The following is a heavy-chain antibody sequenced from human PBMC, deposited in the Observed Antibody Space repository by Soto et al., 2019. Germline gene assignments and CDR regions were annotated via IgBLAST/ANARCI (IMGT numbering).Heavy chain of an antibody. Sequence: QVQLVDSGGGVVQPGSSLRLSCAASGFTFSNYGMHWVRQAPGKGLEWVAVISYDASDTYYADSVKGRFTISRDNSKNTLFLQMNSLRTDDTAVYYCAKDPGYSNSWPFDYWGQGTLVTVSS. V-gene: IGHV3-30*18. CDR1: GFTFSNYG. D-gene: IGHD6-13*01. J-gene: IGHJ4*02. CDR3: AKDPGYSNSWPFDY. CDR2: ISYDASDT.